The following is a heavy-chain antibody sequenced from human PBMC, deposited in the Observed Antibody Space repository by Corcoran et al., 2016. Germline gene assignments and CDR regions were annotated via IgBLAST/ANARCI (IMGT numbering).Heavy chain of an antibody. Sequence: QVQLVESGGGVVQPGRSLRLSCAASGFTFRSYGMHWVRQAPGKGPEWVAIIWYDGSNKYYADSVKGRFTISRDKSKNTLYLQMNSLRAEDTAVYYCARPTRLRFLEWSPSDGGMDVWGQGTTVTVSS. CDR1: GFTFRSYG. J-gene: IGHJ6*02. CDR2: IWYDGSNK. V-gene: IGHV3-33*01. CDR3: ARPTRLRFLEWSPSDGGMDV. D-gene: IGHD3-3*01.